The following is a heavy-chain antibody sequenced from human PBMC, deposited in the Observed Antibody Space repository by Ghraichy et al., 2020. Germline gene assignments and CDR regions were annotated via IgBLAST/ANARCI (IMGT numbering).Heavy chain of an antibody. CDR1: GFSFSNYA. Sequence: ETLSLTCGAFGFSFSNYAMTWVRQAPGEGLEWVSAISERGAYTYYADSVKGRFTLSRDNSKNTLYLQMNSLRAEDTALYFCAKNSAPGRPFYDFWGQGALVTVSS. CDR3: AKNSAPGRPFYDF. V-gene: IGHV3-23*01. CDR2: ISERGAYT. D-gene: IGHD4-23*01. J-gene: IGHJ4*02.